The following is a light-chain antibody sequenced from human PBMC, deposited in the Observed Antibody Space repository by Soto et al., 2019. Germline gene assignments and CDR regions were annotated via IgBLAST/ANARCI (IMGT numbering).Light chain of an antibody. CDR3: SSYTSSNTLV. Sequence: QSVLTQPASVSGSPGQSITMSCSGTSEDVGGYNYASWYQHHPGKAPKLLIYEVTNRPSGLSDRFSGSKSGNTASLTISGLQAEDEADYYCSSYTSSNTLVFGTGTKLTVL. V-gene: IGLV2-14*01. J-gene: IGLJ1*01. CDR1: SEDVGGYNY. CDR2: EVT.